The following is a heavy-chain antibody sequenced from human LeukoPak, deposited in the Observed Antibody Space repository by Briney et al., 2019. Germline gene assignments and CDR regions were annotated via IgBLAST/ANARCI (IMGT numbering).Heavy chain of an antibody. CDR1: GFTFSSYW. Sequence: GGSLRLSCAASGFTFSSYWMHWVRQAPGKGLVWVSRINSDGSSTNYADSVKGRFTISRDNAKNTLHLQMNSLRAEDTAVYYCAKPGRSDGGWFDPWGQGTLVTVSS. D-gene: IGHD1-14*01. CDR2: INSDGSST. J-gene: IGHJ5*02. CDR3: AKPGRSDGGWFDP. V-gene: IGHV3-74*01.